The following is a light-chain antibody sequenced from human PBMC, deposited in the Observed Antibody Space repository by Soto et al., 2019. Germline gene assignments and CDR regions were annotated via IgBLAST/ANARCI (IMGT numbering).Light chain of an antibody. V-gene: IGLV2-11*01. Sequence: SALTQPRSVSGSPGQSVSISCAGTSTDFGGYKYVSWYQQHPGKAPKLMIFDVSDRPSGVPDRFSGSKSGNTASLSISGLQPEDEADYFCCSYAGGWVFGGGTKLTVL. J-gene: IGLJ3*02. CDR2: DVS. CDR1: STDFGGYKY. CDR3: CSYAGGWV.